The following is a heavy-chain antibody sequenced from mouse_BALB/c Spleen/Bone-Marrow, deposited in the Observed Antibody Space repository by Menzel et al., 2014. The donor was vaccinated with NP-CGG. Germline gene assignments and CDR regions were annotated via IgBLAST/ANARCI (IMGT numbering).Heavy chain of an antibody. D-gene: IGHD1-2*01. CDR2: IFPGDSTT. J-gene: IGHJ1*01. CDR1: GNTFTSYD. Sequence: QVTPKECGVELVKPGASVKLSCKASGNTFTSYDINWVRQRPEQGLEWIGWIFPGDSTTKYNEKFKGKATLSTDKSSSTVHMQLSRLTSEDSAVYFCVRSRLRDWYFDVWGAGTTVTISS. CDR3: VRSRLRDWYFDV. V-gene: IGHV1-85*01.